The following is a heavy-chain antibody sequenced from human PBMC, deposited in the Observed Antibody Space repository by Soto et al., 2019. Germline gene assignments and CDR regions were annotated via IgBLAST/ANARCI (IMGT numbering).Heavy chain of an antibody. CDR1: GGSISSDGYS. J-gene: IGHJ4*02. CDR2: IYHSGST. D-gene: IGHD4-17*01. Sequence: QLQLQESGSGLVKPSQTLSITCAVSGGSISSDGYSWSWIRQPPGKGLEWIGYIYHSGSTYYNPSLTSRVTISVDRSKNQFSLKLSSVTAADTAVYYCASAMNTVTTFDHWGQGTLVTVSS. CDR3: ASAMNTVTTFDH. V-gene: IGHV4-30-2*01.